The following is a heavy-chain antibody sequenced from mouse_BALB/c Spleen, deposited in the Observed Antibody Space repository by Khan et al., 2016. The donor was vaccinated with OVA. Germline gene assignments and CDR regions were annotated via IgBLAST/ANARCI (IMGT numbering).Heavy chain of an antibody. CDR2: ISTGGST. D-gene: IGHD1-1*01. V-gene: IGHV5-6-5*01. CDR1: GFTFSSYD. J-gene: IGHJ2*01. Sequence: EVELVESGGGLVKPGGSLKLSCAATGFTFSSYDMSWVRQTPEKRLAWVASISTGGSTYYPDSVKGRFTISRDNVRNILSLQMSSLRSEDTAMYFCATGPYFGSSPCYFDSWGQGTTLTVSS. CDR3: ATGPYFGSSPCYFDS.